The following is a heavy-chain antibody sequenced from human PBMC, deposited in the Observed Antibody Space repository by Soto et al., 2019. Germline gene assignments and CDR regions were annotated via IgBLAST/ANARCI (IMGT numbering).Heavy chain of an antibody. V-gene: IGHV3-23*01. J-gene: IGHJ6*02. Sequence: EVQLLESGGGLVQPGGSLRLSCAASGFTLSSYAMSWVRQAPGKGLEWVSAISGSGGSTYYADSVKGRFTISRDNSKNTLYLQMNSLRVEDTAVYYCAKDGTIFGVVIILGYYYYGMDVWGQGTTVTVSS. CDR2: ISGSGGST. CDR3: AKDGTIFGVVIILGYYYYGMDV. D-gene: IGHD3-3*01. CDR1: GFTLSSYA.